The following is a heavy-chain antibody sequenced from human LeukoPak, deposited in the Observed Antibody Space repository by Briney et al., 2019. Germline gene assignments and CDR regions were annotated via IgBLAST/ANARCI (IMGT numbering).Heavy chain of an antibody. Sequence: PGGSLRLSCAASGFTFSSYGMHWVRQAPGKGLEWVAFIRYDGSNKYYADSVKGRFTISRDNSKNTLYLQMNSPRAEDTAVYYCAKIGIAARPHDYWGQGTLVTVSS. D-gene: IGHD6-6*01. J-gene: IGHJ4*02. V-gene: IGHV3-30*02. CDR2: IRYDGSNK. CDR1: GFTFSSYG. CDR3: AKIGIAARPHDY.